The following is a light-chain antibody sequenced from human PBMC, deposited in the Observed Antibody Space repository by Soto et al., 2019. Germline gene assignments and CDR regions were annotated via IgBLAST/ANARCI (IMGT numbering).Light chain of an antibody. V-gene: IGKV3-11*01. J-gene: IGKJ5*01. CDR2: GAF. Sequence: EIVLTQSPATRSLSPGERATLSCRASPGVTNFLAWYQQTPGQAPRLLIYGAFNRATGIPARFSGSGSGTDFTLTISSLEPEDSAVYYCQQRNVWPPVTFGQGTRLEIK. CDR1: PGVTNF. CDR3: QQRNVWPPVT.